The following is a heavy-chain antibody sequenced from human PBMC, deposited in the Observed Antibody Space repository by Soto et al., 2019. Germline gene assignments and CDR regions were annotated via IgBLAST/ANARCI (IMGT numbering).Heavy chain of an antibody. D-gene: IGHD3-3*01. V-gene: IGHV1-18*04. CDR1: CYTFTSYG. CDR3: ARDQRNYDFWSGPNWFDP. Sequence: ASVKVSCKASCYTFTSYGISWVRQAPGQGLEWMGWISAYNGNTNYAQKLQGRVTMTTDTSTSTAYMELRSLRSDDTAVYYCARDQRNYDFWSGPNWFDPWGQGTLVTVSS. CDR2: ISAYNGNT. J-gene: IGHJ5*02.